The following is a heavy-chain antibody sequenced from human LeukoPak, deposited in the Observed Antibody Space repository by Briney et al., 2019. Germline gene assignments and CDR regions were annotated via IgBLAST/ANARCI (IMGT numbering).Heavy chain of an antibody. CDR3: AKETYYYDSSGYRPGDY. V-gene: IGHV3-23*01. CDR2: IGGRGGSA. J-gene: IGHJ4*02. CDR1: GFTFSSYG. D-gene: IGHD3-22*01. Sequence: GGTLRLSCAASGFTFSSYGMSWVRQAPGKGLEWVSSIGGRGGSAYYADSVKGRFTISRDNSKNTLYLQMNSLRAEDTAVYYCAKETYYYDSSGYRPGDYWGQGTLVTVSS.